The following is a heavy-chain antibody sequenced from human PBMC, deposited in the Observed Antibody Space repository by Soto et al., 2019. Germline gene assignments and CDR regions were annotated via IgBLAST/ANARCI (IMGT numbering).Heavy chain of an antibody. V-gene: IGHV1-2*02. CDR3: ARDKEYSSGWYEDNRFDP. CDR1: GYTFTGYY. Sequence: ASVKVSCKASGYTFTGYYMHWVRQAPGQGLEWMGWINPNSGGTNYAQKFQGRVTMTRDTSISTAYMELSRLRSDDTAVYYCARDKEYSSGWYEDNRFDPWGQGTLVTVSS. CDR2: INPNSGGT. J-gene: IGHJ5*02. D-gene: IGHD6-19*01.